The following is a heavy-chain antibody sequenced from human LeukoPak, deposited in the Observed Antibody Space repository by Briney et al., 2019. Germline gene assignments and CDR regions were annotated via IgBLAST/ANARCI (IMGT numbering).Heavy chain of an antibody. CDR1: GFTFSSYG. CDR3: ASLPDYYDSSGYYGDY. J-gene: IGHJ4*02. V-gene: IGHV3-33*01. Sequence: GGPLRLSCAASGFTFSSYGMHWVRQAPGKGLEWVAVIWYDGSNKYYADSVKGRFTISRDNSKNTLYLQMNSLRAEDTAVYYCASLPDYYDSSGYYGDYWGQGTLVTVSS. CDR2: IWYDGSNK. D-gene: IGHD3-22*01.